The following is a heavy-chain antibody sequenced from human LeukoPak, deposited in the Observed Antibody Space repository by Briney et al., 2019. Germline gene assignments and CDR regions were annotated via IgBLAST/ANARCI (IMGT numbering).Heavy chain of an antibody. CDR3: ARDARTSWGNDY. V-gene: IGHV3-21*01. CDR2: ISSSSSYI. CDR1: GFTFSSYS. D-gene: IGHD2-2*01. Sequence: QAGGSLRLSCAASGFTFSSYSMNWVRQAPGKGLEWVSSISSSSSYIYYADSVKGRFTISRDNAKNSLYLQMNSLRAEDTAVYYCARDARTSWGNDYWGQGTLVTVSS. J-gene: IGHJ4*02.